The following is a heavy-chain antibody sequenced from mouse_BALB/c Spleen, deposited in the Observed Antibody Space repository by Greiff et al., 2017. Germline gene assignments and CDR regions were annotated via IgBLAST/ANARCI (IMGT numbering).Heavy chain of an antibody. CDR1: GYTFTSYW. J-gene: IGHJ1*01. CDR3: ATTLVGDWYFDV. V-gene: IGHV1-7*01. CDR2: INPSTGYT. Sequence: QVQLKQSGAELAKPGASVKMSCKASGYTFTSYWMHWVKQRPGQGLEWIGYINPSTGYTEYNQKFKDKATLTADKSSSTAYMQLSSLTSEDSAVYYCATTLVGDWYFDVWGAGTTVTVSS. D-gene: IGHD1-1*01.